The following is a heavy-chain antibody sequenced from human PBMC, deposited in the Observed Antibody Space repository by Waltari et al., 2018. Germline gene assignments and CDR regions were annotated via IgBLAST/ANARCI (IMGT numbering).Heavy chain of an antibody. D-gene: IGHD6-19*01. V-gene: IGHV1-2*02. CDR3: ARDTSVAGTDY. J-gene: IGHJ4*02. Sequence: QVQLVQSGAEVKKPGASVKVSCKASGYTFTGYYMQWGRQAPGQGLEWMGATNPNSGSPNYAQTFQGSVTMTRDASISTAYVELSRLRSDDTAVYYCARDTSVAGTDYWGQGTLVTVSS. CDR2: TNPNSGSP. CDR1: GYTFTGYY.